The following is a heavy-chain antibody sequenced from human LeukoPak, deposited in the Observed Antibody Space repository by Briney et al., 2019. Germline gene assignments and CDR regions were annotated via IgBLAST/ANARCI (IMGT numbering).Heavy chain of an antibody. Sequence: PGGSLRLSCAASGFTFSNYAMHWVRQAPGKGLEWVAVISYDGSNKYYADSVKGRFTISRDNSKNTLYLQMNSLRAEDTAVYYCARPSRDGYNSEAFDIWGQGTMVTVSS. J-gene: IGHJ3*02. CDR3: ARPSRDGYNSEAFDI. V-gene: IGHV3-30-3*01. D-gene: IGHD5-24*01. CDR1: GFTFSNYA. CDR2: ISYDGSNK.